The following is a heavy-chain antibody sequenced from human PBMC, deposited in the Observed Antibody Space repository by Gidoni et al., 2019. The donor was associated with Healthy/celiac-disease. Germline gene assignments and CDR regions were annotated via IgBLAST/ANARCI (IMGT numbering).Heavy chain of an antibody. D-gene: IGHD3-16*01. CDR1: GYTFTYRY. CDR3: ARFWGAQDAFDI. V-gene: IGHV1-45*02. CDR2: ITPFNGNT. J-gene: IGHJ3*02. Sequence: QMQLVQSGAEVKKTGSSVKVSCKASGYTFTYRYLHWVRQAPGQALEWMGWITPFNGNTNYAQKFQDRVTITRDRSMSTAYMELSSLRSGDTAMYYCARFWGAQDAFDIWGQGTMVTVSS.